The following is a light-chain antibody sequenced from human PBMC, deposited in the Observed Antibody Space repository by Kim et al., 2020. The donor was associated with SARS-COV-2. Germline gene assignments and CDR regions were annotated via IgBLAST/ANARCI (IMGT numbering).Light chain of an antibody. J-gene: IGLJ2*01. Sequence: ALGQTVRITCQGDRLRTYYATWYQQKPGQAPKVVIYGKDNRPSGVPDRFSGSSSGNTAYLTITGTQAGDEADYYCNSRDSNDYVVFGGGTQLTVL. V-gene: IGLV3-19*01. CDR2: GKD. CDR1: RLRTYY. CDR3: NSRDSNDYVV.